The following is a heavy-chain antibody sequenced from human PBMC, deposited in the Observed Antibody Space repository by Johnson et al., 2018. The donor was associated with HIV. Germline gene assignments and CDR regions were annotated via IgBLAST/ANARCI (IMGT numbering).Heavy chain of an antibody. D-gene: IGHD3-16*01. CDR2: IYTGGTT. J-gene: IGHJ3*02. V-gene: IGHV3-66*01. CDR3: ASWGGLNHMGDPFDI. Sequence: VQLVESGGGVVRPGGSLRLSCAASGFTVSSNYMSWVRQAPGKGLEWVSVIYTGGTTYYADAVTGRFTISRDNGKNSLYLQMNSLRAEDTAVYYCASWGGLNHMGDPFDIWGQGTMVTVSS. CDR1: GFTVSSNY.